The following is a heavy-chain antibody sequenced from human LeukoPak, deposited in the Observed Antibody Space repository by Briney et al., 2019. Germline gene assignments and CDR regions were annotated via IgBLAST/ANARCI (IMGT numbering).Heavy chain of an antibody. Sequence: GGSLRLSCAASGFTFRHYWIYWVRQTPEKGLVWVSGINQDGSDTRHADFAKGRFTISRDNAKNTLYLQMTSLRPEDTAVYYCATYNWNYDVDYWGQGTLVTVSS. CDR3: ATYNWNYDVDY. CDR2: INQDGSDT. D-gene: IGHD1-1*01. V-gene: IGHV3-74*01. CDR1: GFTFRHYW. J-gene: IGHJ4*02.